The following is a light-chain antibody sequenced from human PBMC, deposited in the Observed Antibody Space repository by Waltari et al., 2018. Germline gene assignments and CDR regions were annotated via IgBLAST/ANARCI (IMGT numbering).Light chain of an antibody. J-gene: IGKJ2*01. CDR3: QQYDAGST. CDR2: KTS. CDR1: QTVHNW. Sequence: DIQMTQSPSTLSASVGDRVPIICRASQTVHNWVAWYQQNPGAAPKLLIYKTSTLQSGVPSRFSGSGSGTEFTLTVSSLQPDDFATYYCQQYDAGSTFGQGTQLEI. V-gene: IGKV1-5*03.